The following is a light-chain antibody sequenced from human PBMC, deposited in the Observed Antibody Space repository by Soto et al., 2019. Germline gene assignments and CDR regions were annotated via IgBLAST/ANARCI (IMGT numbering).Light chain of an antibody. J-gene: IGKJ1*01. V-gene: IGKV3-20*01. Sequence: VLTQSPGTLPLAPGDRATLSCRASQSVSSYYLAWHQQKPGQAPRLLIYGASSRATGVPDRFSGNGSGTDFTLTISRLEPKDFAVYYCQQYDTSPRTFGQGTKVDIK. CDR2: GAS. CDR3: QQYDTSPRT. CDR1: QSVSSYY.